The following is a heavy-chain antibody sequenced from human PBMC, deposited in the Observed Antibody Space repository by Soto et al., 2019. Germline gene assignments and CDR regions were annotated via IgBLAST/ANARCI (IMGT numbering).Heavy chain of an antibody. CDR1: GGSFSGYY. Sequence: QVQLQQWGAGLLKPSETLSLTCAVYGGSFSGYYWSWIRQPPGKGLEWIGEINHSGSTNYNPSLKSRVTISVDTSKNQFSLKLSSVTAADTAVYYCARGVRIVVVPAAIRGKYYFDYWGQGTLVTVSS. CDR2: INHSGST. D-gene: IGHD2-2*02. CDR3: ARGVRIVVVPAAIRGKYYFDY. V-gene: IGHV4-34*01. J-gene: IGHJ4*02.